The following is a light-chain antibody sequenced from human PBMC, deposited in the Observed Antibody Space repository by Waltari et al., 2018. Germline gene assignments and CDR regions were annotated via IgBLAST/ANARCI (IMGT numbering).Light chain of an antibody. CDR3: QQYGSSPRT. CDR1: QSVSSSY. CDR2: GAS. J-gene: IGKJ1*01. V-gene: IGKV3-20*01. Sequence: ASQSVSSSYLAWYQQKPGQAPRLLIYGASSRATGIPDRFSGSGSGTDFTLTISRLEPEDFAVYYCQQYGSSPRTFGQGTKVEIK.